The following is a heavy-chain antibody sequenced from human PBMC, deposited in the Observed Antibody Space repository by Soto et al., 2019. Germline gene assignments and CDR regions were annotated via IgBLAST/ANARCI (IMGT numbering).Heavy chain of an antibody. CDR2: ISAYNGNT. V-gene: IGHV1-18*01. J-gene: IGHJ6*02. Sequence: GASVKVSCKASGYTFSSYGISWVRQAPGQRVGWMGWISAYNGNTNYAQKLQGRVAMTTDTSTSTAYMELRSLRSDDTAVYYCARLRDIVLMVYAIPYGMDVWGQGTTVTVSS. D-gene: IGHD2-8*01. CDR1: GYTFSSYG. CDR3: ARLRDIVLMVYAIPYGMDV.